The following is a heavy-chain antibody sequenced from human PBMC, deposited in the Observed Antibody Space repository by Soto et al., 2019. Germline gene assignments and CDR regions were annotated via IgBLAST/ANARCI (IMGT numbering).Heavy chain of an antibody. D-gene: IGHD2-15*01. CDR3: ARGSLGYCSGGSCATFGSYYYYYMDV. J-gene: IGHJ6*03. CDR2: IYHSGST. CDR1: SGSISSSNW. V-gene: IGHV4-4*02. Sequence: SETLSLTCAVSSGSISSSNWWSWVRQPPGKGLEWIGEIYHSGSTNYNPSLKSRVTISVDKSKNQFSLKLSSVTAADTAVYYCARGSLGYCSGGSCATFGSYYYYYMDVWGKGTTVTVSS.